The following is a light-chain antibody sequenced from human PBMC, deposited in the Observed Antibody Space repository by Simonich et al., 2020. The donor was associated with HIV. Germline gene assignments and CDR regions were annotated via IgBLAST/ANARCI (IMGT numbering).Light chain of an antibody. J-gene: IGKJ2*01. CDR2: WTS. Sequence: DIVMTQSPDSLAVALGERATINCKYNQNVVYSSNNKNSLAWYQQKPGQPPKLLLYWTSTRDSGVPDRFTGSGSGTDFTLTISSLQAEDVAVYYCQQYDISPPGYTFGQGTKLEIK. CDR3: QQYDISPPGYT. V-gene: IGKV4-1*01. CDR1: QNVVYSSNNKNS.